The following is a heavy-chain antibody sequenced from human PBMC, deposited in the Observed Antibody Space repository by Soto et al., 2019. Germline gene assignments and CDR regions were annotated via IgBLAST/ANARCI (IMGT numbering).Heavy chain of an antibody. Sequence: GGSLRLSCAASGFTFSSFAMSWVRQAPGKGLEWVSTINKSGGSTYYADSVKGRFTISRDNSKNMLFLQINGLRAEDTAVYYCAKDPPTNATTFDYWGRGTLVTV. CDR3: AKDPPTNATTFDY. J-gene: IGHJ4*02. CDR2: INKSGGST. CDR1: GFTFSSFA. D-gene: IGHD1-1*01. V-gene: IGHV3-23*01.